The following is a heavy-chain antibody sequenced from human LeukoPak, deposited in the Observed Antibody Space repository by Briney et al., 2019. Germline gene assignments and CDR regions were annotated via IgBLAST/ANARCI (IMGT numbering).Heavy chain of an antibody. CDR1: GYTFTGYY. Sequence: ASVKDSCKGSGYTFTGYYMHGVRQAPGQGLEWMGWINPNSGGTNYAQKFQGRVTMTRDTSISTAYMELSRLRSDDTAVYYCARVLSSWYPPTFDYWGQGTLVTVSS. J-gene: IGHJ4*02. CDR3: ARVLSSWYPPTFDY. CDR2: INPNSGGT. D-gene: IGHD6-13*01. V-gene: IGHV1-2*02.